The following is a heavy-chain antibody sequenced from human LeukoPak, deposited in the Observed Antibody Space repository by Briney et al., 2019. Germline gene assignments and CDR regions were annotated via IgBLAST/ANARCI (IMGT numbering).Heavy chain of an antibody. CDR1: GGSISSYY. V-gene: IGHV4-4*07. CDR3: ARGRAYDSSGYYGYYFDY. J-gene: IGHJ4*02. CDR2: IYTSGST. D-gene: IGHD3-22*01. Sequence: SETLSLTCTVSGGSISSYYWSWIRQPAGKGLEWIGRIYTSGSTNYNPSLKSRVTMSVDTSKNQFSLKLSSVTAADTAVYYCARGRAYDSSGYYGYYFDYWGLGTLVTVSS.